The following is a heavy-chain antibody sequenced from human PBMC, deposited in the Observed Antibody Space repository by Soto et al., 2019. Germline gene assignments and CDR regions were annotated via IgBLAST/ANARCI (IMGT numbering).Heavy chain of an antibody. V-gene: IGHV1-18*04. CDR3: ARFSGGSYNTYYFYYGMDV. Sequence: GASVKVSCKASGYTFTSYGISWVRQAPGQGLDWMGWISAYNGNTKYAQDLQGRVTMTTDTSRSTAYMELRSLRSDDTAMYYCARFSGGSYNTYYFYYGMDVWGQGTTVTVSS. CDR1: GYTFTSYG. J-gene: IGHJ6*02. CDR2: ISAYNGNT. D-gene: IGHD2-15*01.